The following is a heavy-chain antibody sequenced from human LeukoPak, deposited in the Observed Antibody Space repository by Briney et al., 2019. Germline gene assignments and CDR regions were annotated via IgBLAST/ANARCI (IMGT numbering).Heavy chain of an antibody. CDR3: ARVFAGGITIFGVVTDLDYFDY. D-gene: IGHD3-3*01. V-gene: IGHV4-34*01. J-gene: IGHJ4*02. CDR1: GGSISGYY. CDR2: INHSGST. Sequence: SETLSLTCTVSGGSISGYYWSWIRQPPGKGLEWIGEINHSGSTNYNPSLKSRVTISVDTSKNQFSLKLSSVTAADTAVYYCARVFAGGITIFGVVTDLDYFDYWGQGTLVTVSS.